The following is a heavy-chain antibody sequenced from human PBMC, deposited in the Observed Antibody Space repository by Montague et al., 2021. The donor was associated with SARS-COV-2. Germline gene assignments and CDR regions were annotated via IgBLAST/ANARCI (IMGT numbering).Heavy chain of an antibody. J-gene: IGHJ3*02. Sequence: SETLSLTCTVSGGSISSSSYYWGWIRQPPGKGLEWIGSIYYTGSPYYNPSLKSRVTISVDTSKNQFSLNLSSVTAADTAVHYCARRARWNIVVVVGDRHAFDIWGQGTMVTVSS. CDR2: IYYTGSP. CDR3: ARRARWNIVVVVGDRHAFDI. D-gene: IGHD2-15*01. V-gene: IGHV4-39*01. CDR1: GGSISSSSYY.